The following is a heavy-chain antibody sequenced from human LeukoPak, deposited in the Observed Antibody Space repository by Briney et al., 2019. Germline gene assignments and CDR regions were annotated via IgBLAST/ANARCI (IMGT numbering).Heavy chain of an antibody. CDR1: GFTFSTYY. D-gene: IGHD5-24*01. J-gene: IGHJ5*02. V-gene: IGHV3-21*04. CDR2: ISSSSTYI. Sequence: GGSLRLSCAASGFTFSTYYMNWVRQAPGKGLEWVSSISSSSTYIYYADSVKGRFTISRDNSKNTLYLLMTSLRAEDTALYYCAKEGGLQSLPYTWFDPWGQGTLVTVST. CDR3: AKEGGLQSLPYTWFDP.